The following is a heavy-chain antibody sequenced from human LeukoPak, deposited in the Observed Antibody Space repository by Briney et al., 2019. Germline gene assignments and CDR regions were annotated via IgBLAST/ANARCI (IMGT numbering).Heavy chain of an antibody. CDR3: ARDAGVVGVTPYYYGMDV. CDR1: GYTFTSYY. Sequence: ASVKVSCKASGYTFTSYYMHWVRQAPGQGLKWMGIINPSGGSTSYAQKFQGRVTMTRDTSTSTVYMELSSLRSEDTAVYYCARDAGVVGVTPYYYGMDVWGQGTTVTVSS. J-gene: IGHJ6*02. D-gene: IGHD1-26*01. V-gene: IGHV1-46*01. CDR2: INPSGGST.